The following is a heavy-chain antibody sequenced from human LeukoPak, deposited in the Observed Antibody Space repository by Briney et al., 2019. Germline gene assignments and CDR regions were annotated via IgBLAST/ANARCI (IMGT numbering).Heavy chain of an antibody. V-gene: IGHV3-48*01. CDR3: ARVRRYCSSTSCQNEYYFDY. J-gene: IGHJ4*02. CDR1: GFTFSSYS. D-gene: IGHD2-2*01. Sequence: GGSLRLSCAASGFTFSSYSMNWVRQAPGKGLEWVSYISSSSSTIYYADSVKGRFTISRDNAKNSLYLQMNSLRAEDTAVYYCARVRRYCSSTSCQNEYYFDYWGQGTLVTVSS. CDR2: ISSSSSTI.